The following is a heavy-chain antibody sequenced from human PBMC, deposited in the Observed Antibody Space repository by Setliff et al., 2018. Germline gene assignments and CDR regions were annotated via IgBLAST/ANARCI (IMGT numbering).Heavy chain of an antibody. Sequence: ASVKVSCKVSGYTFTAYDINWVRQATGQGLEWMGWMNPNSGNTGYAQKFQGRGTMTRDTSISTAYLELSTLEFEDTAIYYCARYSGSPPPREWGQGTLVTVSS. V-gene: IGHV1-8*02. CDR2: MNPNSGNT. CDR1: GYTFTAYD. D-gene: IGHD1-26*01. CDR3: ARYSGSPPPRE. J-gene: IGHJ4*02.